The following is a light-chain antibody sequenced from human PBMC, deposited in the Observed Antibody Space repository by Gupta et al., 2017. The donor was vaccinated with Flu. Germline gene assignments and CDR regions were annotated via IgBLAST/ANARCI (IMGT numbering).Light chain of an antibody. CDR3: QQYNNWPPWT. CDR2: GAS. Sequence: ATLSVSPGERATLSCRASQSVSSNLAWYQQKPGQTPRLLIYGASTRATGIPARFSGSGSGTEFTLTISSLQSEDFAVYYCQQYNNWPPWTFGQGTKVEIK. V-gene: IGKV3-15*01. J-gene: IGKJ1*01. CDR1: QSVSSN.